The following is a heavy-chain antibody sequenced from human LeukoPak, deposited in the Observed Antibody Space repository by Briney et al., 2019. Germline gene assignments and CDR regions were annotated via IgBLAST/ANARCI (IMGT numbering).Heavy chain of an antibody. D-gene: IGHD1-20*01. V-gene: IGHV1-2*02. CDR1: GYTFTGYY. CDR3: ARQLFLGITGVRGAFDI. CDR2: INPNSGGT. Sequence: ASVKVSCKASGYTFTGYYMHWVRQAPGQGLEWMGWINPNSGGTNYAQKFQGRVTMTRDTSISTAYMELSRLRSDDTAVYYCARQLFLGITGVRGAFDIWGQGTMVTVSS. J-gene: IGHJ3*02.